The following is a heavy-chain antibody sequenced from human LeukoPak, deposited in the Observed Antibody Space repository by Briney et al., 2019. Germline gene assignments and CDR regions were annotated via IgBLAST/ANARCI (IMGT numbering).Heavy chain of an antibody. CDR2: ISGSGGSA. V-gene: IGHV3-23*01. Sequence: GGTLRLSCAASGFTFSSFGMSWVRQAPGKGLEWVSAISGSGGSAYYADSVKGRFTISRDNSKNTLYLQMNSLRAEDTAVYYCAKEDTAMVEFDYWGQGTLVTVSS. CDR3: AKEDTAMVEFDY. CDR1: GFTFSSFG. D-gene: IGHD5-18*01. J-gene: IGHJ4*02.